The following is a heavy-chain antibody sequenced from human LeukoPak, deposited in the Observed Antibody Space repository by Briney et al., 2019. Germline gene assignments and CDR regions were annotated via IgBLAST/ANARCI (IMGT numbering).Heavy chain of an antibody. J-gene: IGHJ4*02. CDR3: AKGISSISTSLDY. CDR1: GFTLTSYG. Sequence: GGSLRLSCAVSGFTLTSYGIHWVRQAPGKGLEWVSAITGSSGRTYYADSVKGRFTISRDNSKNTLYLQMNNLRAEDTAVYYCAKGISSISTSLDYWGQGTLVTVSS. CDR2: ITGSSGRT. D-gene: IGHD6-6*01. V-gene: IGHV3-23*01.